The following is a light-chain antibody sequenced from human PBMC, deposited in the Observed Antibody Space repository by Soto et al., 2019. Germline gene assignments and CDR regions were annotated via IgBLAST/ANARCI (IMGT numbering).Light chain of an antibody. CDR2: DAS. V-gene: IGKV3D-20*02. Sequence: EVAMTQSPATLSVSPGERATLSCRASRSVSSNLAWYQQKLGQAPRLLIYDASSRATGIPDRFSGSGSGTDFTLTISRLEPEDFAVYYCQQRSLLITFGQGTRLEIK. CDR1: RSVSSN. J-gene: IGKJ5*01. CDR3: QQRSLLIT.